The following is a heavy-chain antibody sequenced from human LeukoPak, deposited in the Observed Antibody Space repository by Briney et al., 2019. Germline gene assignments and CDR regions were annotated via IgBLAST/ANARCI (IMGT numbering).Heavy chain of an antibody. Sequence: GAPLLISCVGSGSSFTSYLIGGVRQLPGKGVGWVGIIYPGSSDSRYSPSVQGQVTISADKSIGTAYLQWSNLNGSDTAMYCFARHRHDYGGKTGDYWGQGTLVTVSS. CDR2: IYPGSSDS. CDR1: GSSFTSYL. V-gene: IGHV5-51*01. CDR3: ARHRHDYGGKTGDY. J-gene: IGHJ4*02. D-gene: IGHD4-23*01.